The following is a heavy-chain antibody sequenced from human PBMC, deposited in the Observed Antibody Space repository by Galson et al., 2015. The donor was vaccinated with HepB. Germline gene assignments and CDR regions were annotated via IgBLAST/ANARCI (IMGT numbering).Heavy chain of an antibody. J-gene: IGHJ4*02. Sequence: SLRLSCAASGFTFSRYSINWVRQAPGKGLEWVSSISSSSSYIYYADSVKGRFTISRDNAKNSLYLQMNSLRGEDTAVYYCARDLEREGAFDYWGQGTLVTVSS. CDR2: ISSSSSYI. CDR1: GFTFSRYS. CDR3: ARDLEREGAFDY. D-gene: IGHD3-3*01. V-gene: IGHV3-21*01.